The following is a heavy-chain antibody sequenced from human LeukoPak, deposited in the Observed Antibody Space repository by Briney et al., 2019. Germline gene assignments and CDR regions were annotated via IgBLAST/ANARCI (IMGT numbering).Heavy chain of an antibody. CDR3: AREGDGYNLGY. Sequence: SETLSLTCTVSAGSISLYNTYYWNWIRQPPGKGLEWIGSIYHSGSTYYNPSLKSRVTISVDTSKNQFSLKLSSVTAADTAVYYCAREGDGYNLGYWGQGTLVTVSS. D-gene: IGHD5-24*01. CDR1: AGSISLYNTYY. J-gene: IGHJ4*02. CDR2: IYHSGST. V-gene: IGHV4-38-2*02.